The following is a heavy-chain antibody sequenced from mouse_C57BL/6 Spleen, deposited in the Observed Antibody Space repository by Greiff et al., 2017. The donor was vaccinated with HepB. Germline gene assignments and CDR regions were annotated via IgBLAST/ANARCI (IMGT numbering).Heavy chain of an antibody. CDR1: GYSITSGYY. D-gene: IGHD2-3*01. J-gene: IGHJ4*01. V-gene: IGHV3-6*01. Sequence: DVQLQESGPGLVKPSQSLSLTCSVTGYSITSGYYWNWIRQFPGNKLEWMGYISYDGSNNYNPSLKNRISITRDTSKNQFFLKLNSVTTEDTATYYCARVDTTRAMDYWGQGTSVTVSS. CDR3: ARVDTTRAMDY. CDR2: ISYDGSN.